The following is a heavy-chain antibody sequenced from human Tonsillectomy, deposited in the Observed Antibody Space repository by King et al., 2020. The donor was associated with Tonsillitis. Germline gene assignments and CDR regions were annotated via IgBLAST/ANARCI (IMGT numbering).Heavy chain of an antibody. CDR3: SRDWAYDAFDI. D-gene: IGHD3-16*01. V-gene: IGHV3-7*04. Sequence: VQLVESGGGLVQPGGSLRLSCAASGFTFSSSWMAWVRQTPGKELQWVGNINADGSVINYVASVKGRLTIVRDKSKNALFLQMNSLRAEDTAMYFCSRDWAYDAFDIWGQGTLVIVSS. CDR1: GFTFSSSW. J-gene: IGHJ3*02. CDR2: INADGSVI.